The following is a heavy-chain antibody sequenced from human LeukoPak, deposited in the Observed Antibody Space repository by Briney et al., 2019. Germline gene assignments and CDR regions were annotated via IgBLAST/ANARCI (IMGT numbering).Heavy chain of an antibody. Sequence: ASVKVSCKASGGTFSSYAISWVRQAPGQGLEWMGRIIPLLGVTNYAQKFQGRVTITADKSTSTAYMELSSLRSEDTAVYYCARENCPRDYYDSSGCPFQHWGQGTLVTVSS. V-gene: IGHV1-69*04. CDR2: IIPLLGVT. CDR1: GGTFSSYA. D-gene: IGHD3-22*01. J-gene: IGHJ1*01. CDR3: ARENCPRDYYDSSGCPFQH.